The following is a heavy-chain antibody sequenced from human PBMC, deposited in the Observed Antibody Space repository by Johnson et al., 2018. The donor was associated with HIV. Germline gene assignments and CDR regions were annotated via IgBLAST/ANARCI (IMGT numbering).Heavy chain of an antibody. J-gene: IGHJ3*02. Sequence: QVQLVESGGGVVRPGGSLRLSCAASGFTFDDCGMSWARPAPGKGLEWVAVIWYDGTTKYYGDSVQGRFTISRDNSKNTLYLQMNSLRAEDTAVYYCARPRGVQAGLGAFDIWGQGTMVTVSS. D-gene: IGHD1-1*01. CDR2: IWYDGTTK. CDR1: GFTFDDCG. V-gene: IGHV3-33*08. CDR3: ARPRGVQAGLGAFDI.